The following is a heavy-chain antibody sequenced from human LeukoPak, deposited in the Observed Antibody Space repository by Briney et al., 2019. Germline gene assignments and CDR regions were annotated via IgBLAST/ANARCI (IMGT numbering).Heavy chain of an antibody. J-gene: IGHJ4*02. CDR3: ARLEAYCGGGCYSGFDY. V-gene: IGHV4-38-2*01. CDR1: GYSISSGYY. CDR2: IYHSGST. D-gene: IGHD2-21*01. Sequence: SETLSLTCAVSGYSISSGYYWGWIRQPPGKGLEWIGSIYHSGSTYYNPSLKSRVTISVDTSKNQFSLKLSSVTAADTAVYYCARLEAYCGGGCYSGFDYWGQGTLVTVSS.